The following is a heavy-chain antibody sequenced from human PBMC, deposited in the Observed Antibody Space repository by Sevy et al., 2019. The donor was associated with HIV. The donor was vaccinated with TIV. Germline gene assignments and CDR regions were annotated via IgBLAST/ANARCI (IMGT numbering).Heavy chain of an antibody. V-gene: IGHV3-30-3*01. J-gene: IGHJ4*02. CDR3: ARECYYDSSGFSTDY. CDR1: GFTFSSYA. CDR2: ISYDGSNK. Sequence: GGSLRLSCAASGFTFSSYAMHWVRQAPGKGLEWVAVISYDGSNKYYADSEKGRFTISRDNSKNTLYLQMNSLRAEDTAVYYCARECYYDSSGFSTDYWGRGTLVTVSS. D-gene: IGHD3-22*01.